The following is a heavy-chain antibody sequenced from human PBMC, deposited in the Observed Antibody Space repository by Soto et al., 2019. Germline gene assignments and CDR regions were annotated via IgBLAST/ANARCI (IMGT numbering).Heavy chain of an antibody. D-gene: IGHD3-22*01. CDR2: MSSDGSNK. Sequence: QVQLVESGGGVVQPGRSLRLSCAASGFTFSSYGMHWVRQAPGKGLEWVAVMSSDGSNKYYADSVKGRFTISRDNSKNTLYLQMNSLRPEDTAVYYCVGGYYFGDYWGQGTLVTVSS. J-gene: IGHJ4*02. CDR3: VGGYYFGDY. V-gene: IGHV3-30*03. CDR1: GFTFSSYG.